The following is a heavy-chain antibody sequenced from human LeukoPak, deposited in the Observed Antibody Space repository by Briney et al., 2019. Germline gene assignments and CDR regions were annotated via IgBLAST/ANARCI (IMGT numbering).Heavy chain of an antibody. CDR1: GGSISSGDYY. V-gene: IGHV4-30-4*01. J-gene: IGHJ5*02. D-gene: IGHD2-2*01. CDR2: IYYSGST. CDR3: ARLVVVPAAPVNWFDP. Sequence: SETLSLTCTVSGGSISSGDYYWSWIRQPPGKGLEWIGYIYYSGSTYYNPSLKSRVTISVDTSKNQFSLKLSSVTAADTAVYYCARLVVVPAAPVNWFDPWGQGTLVTVSS.